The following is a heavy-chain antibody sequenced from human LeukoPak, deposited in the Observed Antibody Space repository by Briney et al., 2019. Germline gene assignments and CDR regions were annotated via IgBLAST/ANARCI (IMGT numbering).Heavy chain of an antibody. Sequence: TETLSLTCAVYGGSLSGYYWSWVRQPPGKGLEWIGEINHSASTKYNPSLKSRVTISVDTSKNQFSLKLSSVTAADTAVYYCAGAGDYGPDAFDVWGQGTLVTVSS. V-gene: IGHV4-34*01. CDR2: INHSAST. CDR1: GGSLSGYY. CDR3: AGAGDYGPDAFDV. D-gene: IGHD4-17*01. J-gene: IGHJ3*01.